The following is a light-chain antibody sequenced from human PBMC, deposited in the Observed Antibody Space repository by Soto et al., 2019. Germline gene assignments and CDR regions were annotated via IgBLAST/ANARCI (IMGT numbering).Light chain of an antibody. Sequence: QSALTQPASVSWSPGQSITISCTGTSSDVGGYDYVSWYQQYPGKAPKLMIYDVTNRPSGVSSRFSGSKSGNTASLTISGLQAEDEADYYCSSYTSSTTVVFGGGTKLTVL. V-gene: IGLV2-14*01. CDR1: SSDVGGYDY. CDR3: SSYTSSTTVV. J-gene: IGLJ2*01. CDR2: DVT.